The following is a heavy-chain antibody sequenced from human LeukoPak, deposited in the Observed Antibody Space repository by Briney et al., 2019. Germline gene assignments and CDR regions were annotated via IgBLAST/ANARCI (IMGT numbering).Heavy chain of an antibody. CDR1: GGSVSTISHF. CDR3: ARRDHTGRSHAWFDP. V-gene: IGHV4-39*01. J-gene: IGHJ5*02. CDR2: LSDTGTT. D-gene: IGHD1-14*01. Sequence: PSETLSLTCTVSGGSVSTISHFWDWVRQPPGKGLEWIVSLSDTGTTYYNPSLESRVTMSVDTSKNQLSLKLSSVTAADAAVYYCARRDHTGRSHAWFDPWGQGTLVTVSS.